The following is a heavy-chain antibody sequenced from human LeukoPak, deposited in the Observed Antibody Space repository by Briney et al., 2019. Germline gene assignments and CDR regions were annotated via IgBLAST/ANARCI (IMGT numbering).Heavy chain of an antibody. V-gene: IGHV1-69*04. Sequence: SVKVSCKASGGTFSSYAISWVRQAPGQGLEWMGRIIPILGIANYAQKFQGRVTITADKSTSTAYMELSSLRSEDTAVYYCARERGQQLVLFDYWGQGTLVTVSS. CDR3: ARERGQQLVLFDY. CDR2: IIPILGIA. CDR1: GGTFSSYA. J-gene: IGHJ4*02. D-gene: IGHD6-13*01.